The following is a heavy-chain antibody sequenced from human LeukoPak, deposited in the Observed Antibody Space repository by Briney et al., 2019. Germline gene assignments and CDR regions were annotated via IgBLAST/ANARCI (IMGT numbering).Heavy chain of an antibody. CDR3: ATSKSGYWEYNWFDP. J-gene: IGHJ5*02. CDR1: GGSISSTTYY. V-gene: IGHV4-39*01. CDR2: IYYSGNT. D-gene: IGHD3-3*01. Sequence: PSETLSLTCIVSGGSISSTTYYWGWIRQPPGKRLEWIGSIYYSGNTYYNPSLKSRVTISIDTSKNQFSLNLNSVTAADTAVYYCATSKSGYWEYNWFDPWGQGTLVTVSS.